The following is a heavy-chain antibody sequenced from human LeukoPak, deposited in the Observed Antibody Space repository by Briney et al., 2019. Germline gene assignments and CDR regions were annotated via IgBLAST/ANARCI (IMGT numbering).Heavy chain of an antibody. CDR3: AAGTGYLIEK. V-gene: IGHV3-7*01. Sequence: GGSLRLSCAASGFSFGSNWMNWVRQSPGKGLEWVANIRQDGTEKSYVDSVKGRFIISRDDAKNSLYLQMNSLRAEDTAVYYCAAGTGYLIEKWGQGTLVTVSS. CDR1: GFSFGSNW. CDR2: IRQDGTEK. J-gene: IGHJ1*01. D-gene: IGHD2-15*01.